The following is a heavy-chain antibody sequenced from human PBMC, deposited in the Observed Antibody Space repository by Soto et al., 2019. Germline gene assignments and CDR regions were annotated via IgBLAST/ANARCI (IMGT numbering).Heavy chain of an antibody. Sequence: QVQLQESGPGLVKPSQTLSLTCTVSGGSISSGDYYWSWIRQPPGKGLEWIGYIYYSGSTYFNPSLQRRVTLSVDTSQNQFSLKLSSVTAADTAVYYCALLVVVTAAFQHWGQGTLVTVSS. CDR1: GGSISSGDYY. J-gene: IGHJ1*01. V-gene: IGHV4-30-4*01. D-gene: IGHD2-21*02. CDR3: ALLVVVTAAFQH. CDR2: IYYSGST.